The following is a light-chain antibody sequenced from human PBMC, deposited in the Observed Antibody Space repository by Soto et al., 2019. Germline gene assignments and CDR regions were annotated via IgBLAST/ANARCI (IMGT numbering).Light chain of an antibody. CDR1: SSDVGGYNY. J-gene: IGLJ3*02. V-gene: IGLV2-11*01. CDR2: DVS. CDR3: CSYAGSYTLWV. Sequence: QSALTQPRSVSGSPGQSVTISCTGTSSDVGGYNYVSWYQQHPGKAPKVMIYDVSKRPSGVPDRFSGSKSGNTASLTISGLQAEDEADYYCCSYAGSYTLWVFGGGTKVTVL.